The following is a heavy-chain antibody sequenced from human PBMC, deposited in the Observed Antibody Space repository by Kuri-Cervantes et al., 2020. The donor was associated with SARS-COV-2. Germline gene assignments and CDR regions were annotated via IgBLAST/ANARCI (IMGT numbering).Heavy chain of an antibody. D-gene: IGHD6-19*01. V-gene: IGHV3-21*01. Sequence: GGSLRLSCAASGFTFSSYSMNWVRQAPGKGLEWVSSISSSSSYIYYADSVKGRFTISRDNAKNSLYLQMNSLRAEDTAVYYCTRDVSGWYILRPEYLQHWDQGTLVTVSS. CDR2: ISSSSSYI. CDR1: GFTFSSYS. CDR3: TRDVSGWYILRPEYLQH. J-gene: IGHJ1*01.